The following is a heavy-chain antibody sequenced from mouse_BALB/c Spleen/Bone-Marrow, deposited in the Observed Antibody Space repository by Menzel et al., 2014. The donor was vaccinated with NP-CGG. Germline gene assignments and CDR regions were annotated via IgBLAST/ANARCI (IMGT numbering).Heavy chain of an antibody. V-gene: IGHV1-54*01. CDR1: GYAFTNYL. D-gene: IGHD2-10*01. J-gene: IGHJ2*01. CDR3: ARGAYYGNYFDY. Sequence: VQLQQSGAELVRPGTSVKVSCKASGYAFTNYLIEWVKQRPGQGLEWIGVINPGSGGTNYNEKFKGKATLTADKSSSTAYMQLSSLTSDDSAVYFCARGAYYGNYFDYWGQGTTLPVSS. CDR2: INPGSGGT.